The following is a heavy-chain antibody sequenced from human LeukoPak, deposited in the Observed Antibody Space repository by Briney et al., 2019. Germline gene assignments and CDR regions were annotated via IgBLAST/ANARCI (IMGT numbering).Heavy chain of an antibody. CDR2: ISGSGGST. Sequence: GGSLRLSCAASGFTFSSYAMSWVRQAPGKGLEWVSAISGSGGSTYYADSVKGRFTISRDNSKNTLYLQMSSLRAEDTAVYYCVRDSYSSSWSGLFDYWGQGTLVTVSS. CDR1: GFTFSSYA. J-gene: IGHJ4*02. CDR3: VRDSYSSSWSGLFDY. V-gene: IGHV3-23*01. D-gene: IGHD6-13*01.